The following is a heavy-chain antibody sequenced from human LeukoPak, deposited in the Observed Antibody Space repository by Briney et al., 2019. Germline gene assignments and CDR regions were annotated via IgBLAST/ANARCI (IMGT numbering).Heavy chain of an antibody. V-gene: IGHV3-30*02. Sequence: PGGSLRLSCAASGFTFSSYAMHWVRQAPGKGLEWVAVIRYDGSNKYYADSVKGRFTISRDNSKNTLYLQMNSLRAEDTAVYYCAKEPLYGSGSYYSQPSPTFDYWGQGTLVTVSS. CDR3: AKEPLYGSGSYYSQPSPTFDY. J-gene: IGHJ4*02. CDR1: GFTFSSYA. CDR2: IRYDGSNK. D-gene: IGHD3-10*01.